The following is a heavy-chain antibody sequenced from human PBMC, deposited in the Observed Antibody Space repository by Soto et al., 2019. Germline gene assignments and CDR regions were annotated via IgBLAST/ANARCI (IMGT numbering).Heavy chain of an antibody. J-gene: IGHJ4*02. CDR1: VNTYH. Sequence: VNTYHVSWVRQAPGQVLEWVAVLFSGGDTKYGDSMKGRVTLSRDNSKNTLYLQMNNLRAEDTAVYYCARAYGATWYFFGYWGQGSMVTVSS. CDR2: LFSGGDT. D-gene: IGHD6-13*01. V-gene: IGHV3-66*01. CDR3: ARAYGATWYFFGY.